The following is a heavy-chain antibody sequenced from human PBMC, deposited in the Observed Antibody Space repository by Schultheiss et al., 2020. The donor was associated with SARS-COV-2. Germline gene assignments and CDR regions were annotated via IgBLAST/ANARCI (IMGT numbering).Heavy chain of an antibody. CDR1: GFTFSSYA. J-gene: IGHJ4*02. V-gene: IGHV3-66*01. D-gene: IGHD2-2*01. CDR3: ASDSSFVHFDY. CDR2: IYSGGST. Sequence: GESLKISCAASGFTFSSYAMSWVRQAPGKGLEWVSVIYSGGSTYYADSVKGRFTISRDNSKNTLYLQMNSLRAEDTAVYYCASDSSFVHFDYWGQGTLVTVSS.